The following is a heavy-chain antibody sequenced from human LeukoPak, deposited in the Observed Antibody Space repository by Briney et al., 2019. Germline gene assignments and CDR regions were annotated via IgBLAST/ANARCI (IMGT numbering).Heavy chain of an antibody. CDR2: ISYSGGT. Sequence: SQTLSLTCTVSGGSISTGGYYWSWIRQPPGKGLEWIGYISYSGGTYYNPSLKSRASISVDRSKSQFSLRMSSVTAADTAVYYCASTSKYIGSGRDDSFDIWGQGTMVTVSS. D-gene: IGHD3-10*01. CDR3: ASTSKYIGSGRDDSFDI. V-gene: IGHV4-30-4*01. CDR1: GGSISTGGYY. J-gene: IGHJ3*02.